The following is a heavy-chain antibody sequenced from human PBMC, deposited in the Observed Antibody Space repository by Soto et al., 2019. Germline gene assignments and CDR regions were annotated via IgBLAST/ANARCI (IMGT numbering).Heavy chain of an antibody. CDR1: GGSISSGDYY. Sequence: PSETLSLTCTVSGGSISSGDYYWSLIRQPPGKGLEWIGYIYYSGSTYYNPSLKSRVTLSVDTSNNHFSLKLSSVTAADPPVYSCARETKGWFAPWGQGTLVTVSS. CDR2: IYYSGST. V-gene: IGHV4-30-4*01. J-gene: IGHJ5*02. CDR3: ARETKGWFAP.